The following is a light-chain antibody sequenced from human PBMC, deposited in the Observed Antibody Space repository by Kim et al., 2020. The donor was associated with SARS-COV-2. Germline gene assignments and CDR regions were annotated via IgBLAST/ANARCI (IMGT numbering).Light chain of an antibody. CDR3: AAWDDRLNGWV. CDR1: SSNIGSYT. Sequence: GERVTISWSGSSSNIGSYTVNWYQQLPGTAPKHHIYSNNQRPSGVPDRFSGSKSGTSASLAISGLQSEDEADYDCAAWDDRLNGWVFGGGTKLTVL. J-gene: IGLJ3*02. V-gene: IGLV1-44*01. CDR2: SNN.